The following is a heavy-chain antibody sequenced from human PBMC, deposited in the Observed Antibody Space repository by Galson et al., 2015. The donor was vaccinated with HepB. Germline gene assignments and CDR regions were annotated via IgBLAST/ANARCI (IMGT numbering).Heavy chain of an antibody. D-gene: IGHD4/OR15-4a*01. Sequence: SLRLSCAASGFTFSSYGMHWVRQAPGKGLEWVAVISYDGSNKYYADSVKGRFTISRDNSKNTLYLQMNSLRAEDTAVYYCANALHTRLSYYYYYMDVWGKGTTVTVSS. J-gene: IGHJ6*03. V-gene: IGHV3-30*18. CDR3: ANALHTRLSYYYYYMDV. CDR2: ISYDGSNK. CDR1: GFTFSSYG.